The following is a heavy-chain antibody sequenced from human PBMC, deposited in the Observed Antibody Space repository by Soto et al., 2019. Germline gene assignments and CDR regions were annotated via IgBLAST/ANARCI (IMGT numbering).Heavy chain of an antibody. J-gene: IGHJ6*02. CDR3: ARDHYVYDILTGYGYYYGMDV. CDR2: IYYSGST. CDR1: GASISSGDYY. Sequence: SETLSLTCTVSGASISSGDYYWSWIRQPPGKGLEWIGYIYYSGSTYYSPSLKSRVTISVDTSKNQFSLKLSSVTAADTAVYYCARDHYVYDILTGYGYYYGMDVWGQGTTVTVSS. D-gene: IGHD3-9*01. V-gene: IGHV4-30-4*01.